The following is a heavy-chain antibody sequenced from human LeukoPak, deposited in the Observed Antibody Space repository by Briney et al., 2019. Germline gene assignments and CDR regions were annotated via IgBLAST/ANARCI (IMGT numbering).Heavy chain of an antibody. CDR3: ARGAPDFWSVYYVDV. D-gene: IGHD3-3*01. J-gene: IGHJ6*03. CDR2: VSPNSGNT. CDR1: GYTFINYD. Sequence: ASVKVSCKASGYTFINYDINWVRQAPGQGLEWMGWVSPNSGNTGYAQKFQGRVTITRNTSISTAYMELSSLRSEDTAVYYCARGAPDFWSVYYVDVWGKGTTVTVSS. V-gene: IGHV1-8*03.